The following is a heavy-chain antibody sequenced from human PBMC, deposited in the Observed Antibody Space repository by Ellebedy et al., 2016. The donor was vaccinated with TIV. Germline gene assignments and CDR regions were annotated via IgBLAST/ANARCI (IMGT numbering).Heavy chain of an antibody. CDR3: ARSGPGGSYLVY. D-gene: IGHD1-26*01. Sequence: GESLKISXAASGFTFSSYWMHWVRQAPGKGLVWVSRINSDGSSTSYADSVKGRFTISRDNSKNTLYLQMNSLRAEDTAVYYCARSGPGGSYLVYWGQGTLVTVSS. CDR2: INSDGSST. V-gene: IGHV3-74*01. J-gene: IGHJ4*02. CDR1: GFTFSSYW.